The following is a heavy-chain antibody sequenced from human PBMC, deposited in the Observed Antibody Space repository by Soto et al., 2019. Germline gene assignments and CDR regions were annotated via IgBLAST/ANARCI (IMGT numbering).Heavy chain of an antibody. Sequence: GSLRLSCAVSGFTFSNYAMSWVRQTPGKGLEWVSTVTGTSGGTYYADSVKGRFTISRDNSKNTLYLQMNSLSVEDTAIYYCGSTYYTPSLKSRVTISVDTSKNQFSLKLRSLRSDDTAVYYCAREGIWHYDILTGYYVSELNWFDPWGQGTLVTVSS. J-gene: IGHJ5*02. CDR3: GSTYYTPSLKSRVTISVDTSKNQFSLKLRSLRSDDTAVYYCAREGIWHYDILTGYYVSELNWFDP. V-gene: IGHV3-23*01. D-gene: IGHD3-10*01. CDR2: VTGTSGGT. CDR1: GFTFSNYA.